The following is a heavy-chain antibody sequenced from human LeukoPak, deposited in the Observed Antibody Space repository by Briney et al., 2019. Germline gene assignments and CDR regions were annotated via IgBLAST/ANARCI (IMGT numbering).Heavy chain of an antibody. CDR1: GFTFYDYA. Sequence: GGSLRLSCAASGFTFYDYAMHWVRQAPGKGRGWVSGISWNSGSIGYADSVKGRFTISRDNAKNSLYLQMNSLRAEDTALYYCAKDIAGYRYYYYGMDVWGQGTTVTASS. J-gene: IGHJ6*02. CDR3: AKDIAGYRYYYYGMDV. V-gene: IGHV3-9*01. CDR2: ISWNSGSI. D-gene: IGHD3-9*01.